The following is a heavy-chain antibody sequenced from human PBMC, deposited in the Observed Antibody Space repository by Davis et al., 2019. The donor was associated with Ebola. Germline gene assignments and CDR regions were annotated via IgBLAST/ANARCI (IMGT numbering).Heavy chain of an antibody. D-gene: IGHD4-17*01. CDR3: ARHINYGDYGTGWFDP. CDR1: GYTFSSHA. Sequence: AASVKVSCKASGYTFSSHAINWVRQATGQGLEWMGWMNPNSGNTGYAQKFQGRVTMTRNTSISTAYMELSSLRSEDTAVYYCARHINYGDYGTGWFDPWGQGTLVTVSS. J-gene: IGHJ5*02. CDR2: MNPNSGNT. V-gene: IGHV1-8*01.